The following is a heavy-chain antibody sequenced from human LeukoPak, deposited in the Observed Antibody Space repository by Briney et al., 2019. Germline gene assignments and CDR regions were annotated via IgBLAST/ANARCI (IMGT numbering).Heavy chain of an antibody. V-gene: IGHV1-8*01. CDR2: MIPHSGNT. Sequence: ASVKVSCKASGYTFTSDDINWGRQATRQGLEWMGCMIPHSGNTYYAQKFQGRVTMTRNTSISTAHMELSSLRSEDTAVYYYATQSPSQYRGRKRDAFHIWGEGTMVPLSA. J-gene: IGHJ3*02. CDR1: GYTFTSDD. D-gene: IGHD1-26*01. CDR3: ATQSPSQYRGRKRDAFHI.